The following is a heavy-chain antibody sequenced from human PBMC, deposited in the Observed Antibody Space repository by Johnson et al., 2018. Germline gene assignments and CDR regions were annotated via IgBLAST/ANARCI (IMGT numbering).Heavy chain of an antibody. J-gene: IGHJ4*02. V-gene: IGHV4-4*02. CDR1: GDSINTNNE. CDR3: ARENSHYYDSSGYYLKGDYFDY. CDR2: IRQSGST. D-gene: IGHD3-22*01. Sequence: QVQLQESGPGLVKASGTLFLTCTVSGDSINTNNEWSCVRQAPGKGLEWIGEIRQSGSTNYNPSLKGRVTMSVDKSKNQFSLRLTSVNPADTAGYFCARENSHYYDSSGYYLKGDYFDYWGQGTLVTV.